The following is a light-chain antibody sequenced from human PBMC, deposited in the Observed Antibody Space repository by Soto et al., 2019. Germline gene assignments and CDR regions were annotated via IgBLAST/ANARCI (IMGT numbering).Light chain of an antibody. Sequence: SYVLTQPPSVSVAPGQTARITCGGNNIGRKSVHWYQQRPGQAPVLVVYDDTDRPSGIPERFSGSKSGNTATLTIGRVEAGDEADYYCQVWDTSSDSYVFGTGTKVTVL. CDR2: DDT. CDR3: QVWDTSSDSYV. CDR1: NIGRKS. J-gene: IGLJ1*01. V-gene: IGLV3-21*02.